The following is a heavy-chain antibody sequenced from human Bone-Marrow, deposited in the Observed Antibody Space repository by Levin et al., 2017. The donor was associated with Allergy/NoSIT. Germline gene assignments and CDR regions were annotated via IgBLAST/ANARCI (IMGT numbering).Heavy chain of an antibody. CDR2: ISSTGSSI. Sequence: KSGGSLRLSCVASGFTFGDYYMSWIRQAPGKGLEWISYISSTGSSIYFADSVKGRFTISRDNAKNSLYLQMSDLRAEDTAVYYCARDEHYDGSSYYLSHYYFDSWGQGTLVTVSS. J-gene: IGHJ4*02. CDR3: ARDEHYDGSSYYLSHYYFDS. CDR1: GFTFGDYY. D-gene: IGHD3-22*01. V-gene: IGHV3-11*01.